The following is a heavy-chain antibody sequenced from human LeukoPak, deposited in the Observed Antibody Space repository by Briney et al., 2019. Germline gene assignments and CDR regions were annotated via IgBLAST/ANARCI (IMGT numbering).Heavy chain of an antibody. CDR3: ARGGITGTKYYFDY. Sequence: PGRSLRLSCAASGFTFSSYGMHWVRQAPGKGLDWVAVIWYDGSNKYYADSVKGRFTISRDNSKNTLYLQMNSLRAEDTAVYYCARGGITGTKYYFDYWGQGTLVTVSS. CDR2: IWYDGSNK. J-gene: IGHJ4*02. CDR1: GFTFSSYG. V-gene: IGHV3-33*01. D-gene: IGHD1-20*01.